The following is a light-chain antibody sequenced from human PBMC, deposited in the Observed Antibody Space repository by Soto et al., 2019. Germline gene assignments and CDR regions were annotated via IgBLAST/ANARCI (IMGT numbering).Light chain of an antibody. CDR1: ESISSW. V-gene: IGKV1-5*01. CDR2: DAS. J-gene: IGKJ1*01. Sequence: DIQMTQSPSTLSASVGDRVTISCRASESISSWLAWYQQKPGKAPKVLIYDASSLKSGVPSRFGGSGSGTEFTLTISSLQPDDLATYYCQQYNRYSRTFGQGTKVDIK. CDR3: QQYNRYSRT.